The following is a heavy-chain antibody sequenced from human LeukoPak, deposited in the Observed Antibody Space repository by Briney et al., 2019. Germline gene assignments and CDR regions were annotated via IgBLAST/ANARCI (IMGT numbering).Heavy chain of an antibody. J-gene: IGHJ3*02. Sequence: SETLSLTCTGSCVSISSGSYYWSWIRQPPGKGLECIGRIYTSGNTNYNPSRKSRGTISVDTSKNQCSLKLSSVTAADTAVYYCARDQDCSSPSCSIAFAIWGQGTMVTVSS. D-gene: IGHD2-2*01. CDR3: ARDQDCSSPSCSIAFAI. V-gene: IGHV4-61*02. CDR1: CVSISSGSYY. CDR2: IYTSGNT.